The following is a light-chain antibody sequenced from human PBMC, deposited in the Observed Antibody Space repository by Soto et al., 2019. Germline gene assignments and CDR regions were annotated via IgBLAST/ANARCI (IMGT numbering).Light chain of an antibody. Sequence: QSALTQPASVSGSPGQSITISCTGTSSDVGGYNYVTWYQQHPGKAPKFMIYDVSSRPSGVSNRFSGSKSGNTASLTISVLQAEDEADYYCCSYTTSNTRQIVFVTGTKVTVL. CDR2: DVS. CDR3: CSYTTSNTRQIV. V-gene: IGLV2-14*03. J-gene: IGLJ1*01. CDR1: SSDVGGYNY.